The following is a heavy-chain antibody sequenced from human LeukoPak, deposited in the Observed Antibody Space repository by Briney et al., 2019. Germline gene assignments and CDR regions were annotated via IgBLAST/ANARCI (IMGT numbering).Heavy chain of an antibody. D-gene: IGHD6-13*01. Sequence: ASVKVSCKASGYTFTSYDINWVRQATGQGLEWMGWMNPNSGNTGYAQKFQGRVTMTRNTSISTAYMELSSLRSEDTAVYYCARGFPRGNLKRGQQLSRPYYFDYWGQGTLVTVSS. CDR1: GYTFTSYD. CDR2: MNPNSGNT. CDR3: ARGFPRGNLKRGQQLSRPYYFDY. J-gene: IGHJ4*02. V-gene: IGHV1-8*01.